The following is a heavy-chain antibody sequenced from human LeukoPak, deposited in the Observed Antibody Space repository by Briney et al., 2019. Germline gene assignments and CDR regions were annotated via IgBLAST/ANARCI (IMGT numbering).Heavy chain of an antibody. CDR1: GFAFRSHA. Sequence: PGGSLRLSCVGSGFAFRSHAMSWVRQAPEKGLEFVSGIYENGGTTYYADSVKGRFSISRDNSENTLYLQMNSLRAEDTAVYYCARDDAFDIWGQGTMVTVSS. V-gene: IGHV3-23*01. J-gene: IGHJ3*02. CDR3: ARDDAFDI. CDR2: IYENGGTT.